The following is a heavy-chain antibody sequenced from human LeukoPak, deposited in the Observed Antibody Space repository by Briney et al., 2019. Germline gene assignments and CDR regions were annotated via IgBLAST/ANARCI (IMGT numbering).Heavy chain of an antibody. Sequence: SETLSLTCTVSGGSISSYYWRWIRQPAGEGLEWIGRIYTSENTKYNPALQSRVTISADTSKSQFSLKLTSVTAADTAVYYCARGYSSGWPPYFFDYWGQGTLVTVSS. J-gene: IGHJ4*02. CDR3: ARGYSSGWPPYFFDY. V-gene: IGHV4-4*07. CDR1: GGSISSYY. D-gene: IGHD6-19*01. CDR2: IYTSENT.